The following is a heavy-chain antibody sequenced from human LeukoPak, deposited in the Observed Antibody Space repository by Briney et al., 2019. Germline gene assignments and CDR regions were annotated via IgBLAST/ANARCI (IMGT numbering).Heavy chain of an antibody. CDR2: IYYSGST. CDR1: GGSVSSGSYY. V-gene: IGHV4-61*01. D-gene: IGHD3-22*01. CDR3: ARDNYYDSSGYYYPFDY. J-gene: IGHJ4*02. Sequence: PSETLSLTCTVSGGSVSSGSYYWSWIRQPPGKGLEWIGYIYYSGSTNYNPSLKSRVTISVDTSKNQFSLKLSSVTAADTAVYYCARDNYYDSSGYYYPFDYWGQGTLVTVSS.